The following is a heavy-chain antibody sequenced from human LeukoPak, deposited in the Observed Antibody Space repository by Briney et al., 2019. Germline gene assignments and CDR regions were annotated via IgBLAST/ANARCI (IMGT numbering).Heavy chain of an antibody. CDR1: GGTFSSYA. D-gene: IGHD6-13*01. V-gene: IGHV1-69*13. CDR2: IIPIFGTA. Sequence: SVKVSCKASGGTFSSYAISWVQQAPGQGLEWMGGIIPIFGTANYAQKFQGRVTITADESTSTAYIELSSLRSEDTAVYYCARVPDSYSSSSCWFDPWGQGTLVTVSS. J-gene: IGHJ5*02. CDR3: ARVPDSYSSSSCWFDP.